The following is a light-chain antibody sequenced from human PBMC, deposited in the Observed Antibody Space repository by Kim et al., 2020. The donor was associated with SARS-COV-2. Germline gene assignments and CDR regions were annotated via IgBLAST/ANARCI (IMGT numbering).Light chain of an antibody. V-gene: IGLV6-57*03. CDR3: QSYDSTNHRGV. CDR2: EDD. CDR1: RGNIDRDS. J-gene: IGLJ3*02. Sequence: TVTISSTRTRGNIDRDSVQWHQPRPGSAPPTVIYEDDQRHPGVPARFSGSIDSSSNPASLPISGLKTEDEADYYAQSYDSTNHRGVFGGGTQLTVL.